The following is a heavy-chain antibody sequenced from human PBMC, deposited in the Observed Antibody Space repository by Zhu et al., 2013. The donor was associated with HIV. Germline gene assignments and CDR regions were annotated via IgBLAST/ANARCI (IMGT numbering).Heavy chain of an antibody. V-gene: IGHV1-2*02. Sequence: QVQLVQSGAEVKKPGASVKVSCKASGYTFTGYYMHWVRQAPGQGLEWMGWINPNNGVTKYAPDLEGRVTLTRDTSISTAYMDLSSLRSDDTAVYYCASSIAAGGVGWDYHYMDVWGKGTTVTVSS. CDR1: GYTFTGYY. CDR3: ASSIAAGGVGWDYHYMDV. D-gene: IGHD6-13*01. J-gene: IGHJ6*03. CDR2: INPNNGVT.